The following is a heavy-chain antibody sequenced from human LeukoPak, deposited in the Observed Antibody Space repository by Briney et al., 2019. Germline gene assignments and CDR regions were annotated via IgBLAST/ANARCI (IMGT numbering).Heavy chain of an antibody. Sequence: GGSLRLSCAASGFTFSSYSMNWVRQAPGKGLEWVSSISSSSSYIYYADSVKGRFTISRDNAKNSLYLQMNSLRAEDTAVYYCARHRSGSLPFDYWGQGTLVTVSS. CDR3: ARHRSGSLPFDY. V-gene: IGHV3-21*01. CDR2: ISSSSSYI. J-gene: IGHJ4*02. CDR1: GFTFSSYS. D-gene: IGHD1-26*01.